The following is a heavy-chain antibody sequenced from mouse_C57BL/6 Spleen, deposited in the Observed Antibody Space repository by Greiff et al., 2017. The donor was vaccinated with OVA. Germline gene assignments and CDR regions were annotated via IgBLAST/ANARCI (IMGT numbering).Heavy chain of an antibody. D-gene: IGHD1-1*01. V-gene: IGHV1-80*01. CDR3: ARAITTVVATGAMDY. CDR1: GYAFSSYW. J-gene: IGHJ4*01. CDR2: IYPGDGDP. Sequence: VQLQQSGAELVKPGASVKISCKASGYAFSSYWMNWVKQRPGKGLEWIGQIYPGDGDPNYNGKFKGKATLTADKSSSTAYMQLSSLTSEDSAVYFCARAITTVVATGAMDYWGQGTSVTVAS.